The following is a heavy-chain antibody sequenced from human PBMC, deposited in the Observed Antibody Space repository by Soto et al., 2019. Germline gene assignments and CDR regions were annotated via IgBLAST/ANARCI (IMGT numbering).Heavy chain of an antibody. Sequence: DVQLLESGGGLVQWGGSLRLSCVTSGFTFSTYGMTWVRQAPGKGLEWVSYGGSGGSSYYAESVKGRFTISRDNSKNTLSLEMNSLRAEDTATYYCVKFRGRAYPYYYMDVWGKGTTVIVSS. D-gene: IGHD3-10*01. J-gene: IGHJ6*03. CDR2: YGGSGGSS. CDR1: GFTFSTYG. V-gene: IGHV3-23*01. CDR3: VKFRGRAYPYYYMDV.